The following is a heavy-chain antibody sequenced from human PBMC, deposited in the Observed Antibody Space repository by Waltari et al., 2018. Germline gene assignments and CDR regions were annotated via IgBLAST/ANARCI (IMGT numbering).Heavy chain of an antibody. V-gene: IGHV4-59*01. CDR3: ARGHSTRWYLDS. CDR2: IFYSGTT. CDR1: GGSISGFY. J-gene: IGHJ4*02. Sequence: QVQLQESAPGLVKPSETLSLTCLVSGGSISGFYWSWIRQPPGKGLEWVGYIFYSGTTNYNPSLKSRVTISIDTSNNQFSLNLRSVTAADTAVYYCARGHSTRWYLDSWGQGTLVSVSS. D-gene: IGHD6-13*01.